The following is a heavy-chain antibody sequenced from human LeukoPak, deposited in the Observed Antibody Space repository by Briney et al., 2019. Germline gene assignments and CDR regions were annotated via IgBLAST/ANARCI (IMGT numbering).Heavy chain of an antibody. CDR3: AREGYDSSGYCYGD. CDR1: GGSISSGSYY. V-gene: IGHV4-61*02. Sequence: PSQTLSLTCTVSGGSISSGSYYWSWIRQPAGKGLEWIGRIYTSGSTNYNPSLKSRVTISVDTSKNQFSLKLSSVTAADTAVYYCAREGYDSSGYCYGDWGQGTLVTVSS. D-gene: IGHD3-22*01. CDR2: IYTSGST. J-gene: IGHJ4*02.